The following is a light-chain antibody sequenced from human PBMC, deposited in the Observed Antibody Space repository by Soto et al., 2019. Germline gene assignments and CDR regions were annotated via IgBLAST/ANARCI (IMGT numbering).Light chain of an antibody. Sequence: EIVLTQSPGTLSLSPRERATLSCRASQSVSSSYLAWYQQKRGQAPRLFIYASSIRATGIPDRFSGSGSGTDFTLTISRLEPEDFAVYYCQQYGLSPRTFGRGTKVEIK. CDR2: ASS. V-gene: IGKV3-20*01. J-gene: IGKJ1*01. CDR3: QQYGLSPRT. CDR1: QSVSSSY.